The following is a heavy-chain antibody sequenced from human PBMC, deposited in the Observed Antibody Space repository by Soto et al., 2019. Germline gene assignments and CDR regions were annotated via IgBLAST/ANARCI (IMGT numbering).Heavy chain of an antibody. CDR3: VRCAEDGSGSYYNVWFAP. V-gene: IGHV4-31*03. D-gene: IGHD3-10*01. J-gene: IGHJ5*02. Sequence: PSVTMSLTCTVAGGSISSGCDYWSWIRQHPGKGLEWIGYIYYSGSTYYNPSLKSRVTISVDTSKNQFSLKLSSVTAADTAVYYCVRCAEDGSGSYYNVWFAPWGQGTLVTVSS. CDR1: GGSISSGCDY. CDR2: IYYSGST.